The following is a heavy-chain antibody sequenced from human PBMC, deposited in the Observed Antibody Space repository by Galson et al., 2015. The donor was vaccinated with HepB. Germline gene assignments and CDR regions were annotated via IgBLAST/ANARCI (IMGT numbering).Heavy chain of an antibody. CDR1: GFTFSSYG. D-gene: IGHD1-26*01. CDR3: AKDPYSGWSTGTGFDY. V-gene: IGHV3-30*18. CDR2: ISYDGSNK. Sequence: SLRLSCAASGFTFSSYGMHWVRQAPGKGLEWVAVISYDGSNKYYADSVKGRFTISRDNSKNTLYLQMNSLRAEDTAVYYCAKDPYSGWSTGTGFDYWGQGTLVTVSS. J-gene: IGHJ4*02.